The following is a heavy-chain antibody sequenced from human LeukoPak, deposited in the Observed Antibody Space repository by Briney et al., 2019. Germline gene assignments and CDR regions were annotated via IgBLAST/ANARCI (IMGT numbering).Heavy chain of an antibody. D-gene: IGHD3-3*01. CDR2: ISAYNGNT. CDR3: ARDHYDFWSGYTAHAFDI. V-gene: IGHV1-18*01. J-gene: IGHJ3*02. CDR1: GYTFTRYR. Sequence: ASVKVSCKASGYTFTRYRISWVRQAPGQGLEWMGWISAYNGNTNYAQKLQGRVTMTTDTSTSTAYMELRSLRSDDTAVYYCARDHYDFWSGYTAHAFDIWGQGTMVTVSS.